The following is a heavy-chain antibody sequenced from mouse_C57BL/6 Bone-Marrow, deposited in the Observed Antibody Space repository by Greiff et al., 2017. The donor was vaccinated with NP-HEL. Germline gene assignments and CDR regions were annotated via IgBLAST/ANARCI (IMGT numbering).Heavy chain of an antibody. CDR3: AREKDYYYGSSSYYYAMDY. J-gene: IGHJ4*01. CDR1: GYTFTSYG. CDR2: IYPRSGNT. V-gene: IGHV1-81*01. Sequence: VQLQQSGAELARPGASVKLSCKASGYTFTSYGISWVKQRTGQGLEWIGEIYPRSGNTYYNEKFKGKATLTADKSSSTAYMELRSLTSEDSAVYFYAREKDYYYGSSSYYYAMDYWGQGTSVTVSS. D-gene: IGHD1-1*01.